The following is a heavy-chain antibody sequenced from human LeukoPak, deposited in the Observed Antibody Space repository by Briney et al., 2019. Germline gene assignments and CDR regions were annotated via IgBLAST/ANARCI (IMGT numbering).Heavy chain of an antibody. V-gene: IGHV3-30*04. CDR2: ISYDGSNK. CDR1: GFTFSSYA. CDR3: ARDNNQYQRRENNFDY. D-gene: IGHD2-2*01. J-gene: IGHJ4*02. Sequence: GRSLRLSCAASGFTFSSYAMHWVRQAPGKGLEWVAVISYDGSNKYYADSVKGRFTISRDNSKNTLYLQMNSLRAEDTAVYYCARDNNQYQRRENNFDYWGQGTLVTVSS.